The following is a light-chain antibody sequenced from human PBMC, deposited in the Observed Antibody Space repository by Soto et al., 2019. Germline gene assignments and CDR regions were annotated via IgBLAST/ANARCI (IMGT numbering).Light chain of an antibody. CDR2: GAS. J-gene: IGKJ4*01. V-gene: IGKV3-20*01. Sequence: IVLTQSPDTLSLSPGERVTLSCRASQSVSGSYLAWYQQKPGQGPRLLIYGASSRAIGIPDRFSGSGSGTDFTLTIIRLEAEDFAVYCCQQYGNSPALTFGEGTTVEI. CDR1: QSVSGSY. CDR3: QQYGNSPALT.